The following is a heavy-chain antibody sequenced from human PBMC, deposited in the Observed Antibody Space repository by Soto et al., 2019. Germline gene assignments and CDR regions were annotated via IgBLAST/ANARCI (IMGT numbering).Heavy chain of an antibody. D-gene: IGHD5-18*01. V-gene: IGHV3-21*01. CDR1: GFTFSSYT. CDR3: ARGYGCADY. Sequence: EVQLVESGGGLVKPGGSLRLSCAASGFTFSSYTMNWVRQAPDKGLEWVSSISSGSNYIYYADSVKGRFTISRDNAKNSLYLQMNSLRAEDTAVYYCARGYGCADYWGQGTLVTVSS. J-gene: IGHJ4*02. CDR2: ISSGSNYI.